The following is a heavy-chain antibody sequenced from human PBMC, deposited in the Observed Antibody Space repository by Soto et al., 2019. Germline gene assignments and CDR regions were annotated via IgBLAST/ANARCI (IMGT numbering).Heavy chain of an antibody. CDR3: AKPGSSTFFYYFGY. CDR2: ISGSGGST. V-gene: IGHV3-23*01. Sequence: EVQLLESGGGLVQPGGSLRLSCAASGFTFSSYAMSWVRQAPGKGLEWVSAISGSGGSTYYADSVKGRFTISRDNSKNTLDLQMNSLRAEGTAVYYCAKPGSSTFFYYFGYWGQGTLVTVSS. CDR1: GFTFSSYA. J-gene: IGHJ4*02. D-gene: IGHD1-26*01.